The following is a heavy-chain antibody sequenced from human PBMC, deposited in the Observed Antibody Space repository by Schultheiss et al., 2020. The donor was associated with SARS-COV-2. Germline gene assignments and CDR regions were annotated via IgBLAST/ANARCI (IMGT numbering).Heavy chain of an antibody. Sequence: SETLSLTCTVSGGSISSSDCNWGWIRQPPGKGLEWIGSIYYSGSTYYNPSLKSRVTISVDTSKNQFSLKLSSVTAADTAVYYCARLHGDYFDRNWFDPWGQGILVTVSS. D-gene: IGHD4-17*01. CDR2: IYYSGST. V-gene: IGHV4-39*07. CDR1: GGSISSSDCN. J-gene: IGHJ5*02. CDR3: ARLHGDYFDRNWFDP.